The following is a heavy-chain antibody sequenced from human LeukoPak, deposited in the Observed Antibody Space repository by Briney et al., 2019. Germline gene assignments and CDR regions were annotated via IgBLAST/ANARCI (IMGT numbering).Heavy chain of an antibody. Sequence: GGSLRPSCAASGFTFSSYSMNWVRQAPGKGLEWVSSISSSSSYIYYADSVKGRFTISRDNAKNSLYLQMNSLRAEDTAVYYCARARSGHAFDIWGQGTMVTVSS. CDR3: ARARSGHAFDI. CDR2: ISSSSSYI. CDR1: GFTFSSYS. V-gene: IGHV3-21*01. J-gene: IGHJ3*02. D-gene: IGHD3-3*01.